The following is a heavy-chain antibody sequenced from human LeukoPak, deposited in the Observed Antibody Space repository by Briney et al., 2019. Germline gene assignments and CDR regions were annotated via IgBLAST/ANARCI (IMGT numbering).Heavy chain of an antibody. V-gene: IGHV4-59*01. Sequence: RSSETLSLTCTVSGGSIGSYYWSWIRQPPGKGLGWIGYIYYSGSTNYNPSLKSRVTISVDTSKNQFSLKLSSVTAADTAVYYCARENVDTAMAFDYWGQGTLVTVSS. D-gene: IGHD5-18*01. CDR3: ARENVDTAMAFDY. CDR1: GGSIGSYY. J-gene: IGHJ4*02. CDR2: IYYSGST.